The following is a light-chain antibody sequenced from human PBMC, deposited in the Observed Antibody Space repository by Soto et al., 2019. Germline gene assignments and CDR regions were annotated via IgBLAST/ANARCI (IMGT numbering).Light chain of an antibody. CDR2: EVS. Sequence: QLVLTQPASVSGSPGQSITISCTGTSSDVGGYNYVSWYQQHPGKAPKLMIYEVSNRPSGVSNRFSGSKSGNTASLTISGLQAEDEAYYYCSSYTSSSTWVFGGGTKLTVL. CDR1: SSDVGGYNY. J-gene: IGLJ3*02. CDR3: SSYTSSSTWV. V-gene: IGLV2-14*01.